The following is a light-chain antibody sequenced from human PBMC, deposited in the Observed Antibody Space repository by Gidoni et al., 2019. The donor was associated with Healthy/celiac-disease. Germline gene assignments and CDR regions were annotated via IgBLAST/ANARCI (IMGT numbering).Light chain of an antibody. V-gene: IGKV3-11*01. Sequence: VLTQSPATLSLSPGERATLSCRASQSVSSYLAWYQQKPGQAPRLLIYDASNRATGSPARFSGSGSGTDFTLTISSLEPEDFAVYYCQQRSNWPPTWTFGQGTKVEIK. CDR1: QSVSSY. J-gene: IGKJ1*01. CDR2: DAS. CDR3: QQRSNWPPTWT.